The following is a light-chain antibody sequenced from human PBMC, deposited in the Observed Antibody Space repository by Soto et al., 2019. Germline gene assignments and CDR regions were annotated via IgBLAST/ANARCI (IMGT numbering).Light chain of an antibody. CDR3: SSYTTINTVTL. Sequence: QSVLTQPASVSGSPGQSITISCTGTSSDIGAYNYVSWYQQYPGKAPKLILYDVSYRPSGISSRFSGSKSANTASLTVSGLQAEDEADYYCSSYTTINTVTLFGGGTKLTVL. V-gene: IGLV2-14*01. J-gene: IGLJ3*02. CDR1: SSDIGAYNY. CDR2: DVS.